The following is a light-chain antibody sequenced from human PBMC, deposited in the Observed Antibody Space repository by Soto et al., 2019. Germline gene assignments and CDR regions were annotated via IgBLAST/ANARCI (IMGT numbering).Light chain of an antibody. CDR3: QQYNNWPPL. CDR2: GAS. V-gene: IGKV3-15*01. Sequence: PGERATLSCRASQSVSSYLAWYQQKPGQAPRLLIYGASTRATGIPARFSGSGSGTEFTLTISSLQSEDFAVYYCQQYNNWPPLFGQGTRLEI. CDR1: QSVSSY. J-gene: IGKJ5*01.